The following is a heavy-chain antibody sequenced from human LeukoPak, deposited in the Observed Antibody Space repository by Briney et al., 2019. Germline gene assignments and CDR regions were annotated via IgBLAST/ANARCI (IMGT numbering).Heavy chain of an antibody. CDR1: GFSVRTNY. CDR2: IYDSGDT. V-gene: IGHV3-53*01. J-gene: IGHJ4*02. CDR3: AREKNDIVVTSYFFDY. D-gene: IGHD5-12*01. Sequence: GGSLRLSCAVSGFSVRTNYVGWVRQAPGKGLEWVSVIYDSGDTYYANSVKGRFTISRDNSKNTVYLQMNSLRAEDTAVYFCAREKNDIVVTSYFFDYWGQGILVTVSS.